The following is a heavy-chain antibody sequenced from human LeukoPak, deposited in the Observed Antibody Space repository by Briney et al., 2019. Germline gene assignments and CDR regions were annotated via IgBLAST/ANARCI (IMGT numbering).Heavy chain of an antibody. V-gene: IGHV1-8*01. J-gene: IGHJ6*02. CDR2: MNPNSGNT. Sequence: ASVKVSCKASGYTFTSYDINWVRQATGQGLEWMGWMNPNSGNTGYAQKLQGRVTMTRNTSISTAYMELSSLRSEDTAVYYCARGPWALVVPAAMKYYYYYGMDVWGQGTTVTVSS. CDR3: ARGPWALVVPAAMKYYYYYGMDV. CDR1: GYTFTSYD. D-gene: IGHD2-2*01.